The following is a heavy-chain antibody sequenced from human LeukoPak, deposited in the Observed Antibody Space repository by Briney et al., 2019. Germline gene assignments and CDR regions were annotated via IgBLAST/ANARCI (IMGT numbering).Heavy chain of an antibody. CDR1: GFTFSIYG. CDR2: IRYDGSNK. CDR3: AKDAEGSGSYYGWYFDL. Sequence: GGSLRLSCAASGFTFSIYGMHWVRQAPGKGLEWVAFIRYDGSNKYYADSVKGRFTISRDNSKNTLYLQMNSLRAEDTAVYYCAKDAEGSGSYYGWYFDLWGRGTLVTVSS. V-gene: IGHV3-30*02. D-gene: IGHD1-26*01. J-gene: IGHJ2*01.